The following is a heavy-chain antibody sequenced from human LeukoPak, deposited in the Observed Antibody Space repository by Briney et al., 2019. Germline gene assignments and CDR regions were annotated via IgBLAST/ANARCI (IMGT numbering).Heavy chain of an antibody. CDR1: GYTFTSYG. CDR3: ARAPRDIVLMVYAIYFDY. D-gene: IGHD2-8*01. V-gene: IGHV1-18*01. Sequence: ASVRVSCKASGYTFTSYGISWVRQAPGQGLEWMGWISAYNGNTNYAQKLQGRVTMTTDTSTSTAYMELRSLRSDDTAVYYCARAPRDIVLMVYAIYFDYWGQGTLVTVSS. CDR2: ISAYNGNT. J-gene: IGHJ4*02.